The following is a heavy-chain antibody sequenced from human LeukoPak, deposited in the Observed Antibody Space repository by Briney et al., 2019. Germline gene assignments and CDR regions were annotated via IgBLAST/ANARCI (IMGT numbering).Heavy chain of an antibody. Sequence: PGGSLRLSCVASGFSFSSFAMTWVRQAPGKGLEWVSSISGGHYPTYNTDSVKGRFTISRDNSKNTLYLQMNSLRADDTAVYYCTKDPNGDYVGAFDPWGQGTLVTVSS. CDR3: TKDPNGDYVGAFDP. J-gene: IGHJ5*02. V-gene: IGHV3-23*01. CDR2: ISGGHYPT. CDR1: GFSFSSFA. D-gene: IGHD4-17*01.